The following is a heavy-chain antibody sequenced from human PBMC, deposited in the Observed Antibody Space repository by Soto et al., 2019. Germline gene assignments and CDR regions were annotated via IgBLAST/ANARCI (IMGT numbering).Heavy chain of an antibody. J-gene: IGHJ3*02. CDR2: IGTAGDT. CDR1: GFTFSSYD. D-gene: IGHD3-16*01. Sequence: EVQLVESGGGLVQPGGSLRLSCAASGFTFSSYDMHWVRQATGKGLEWVSAIGTAGDTYYPGSVKGRFTISRENAKNSLYLQRNSLRAEDTAVYYCARKGAEGQALDALDIWGQGTMVTVSS. V-gene: IGHV3-13*01. CDR3: ARKGAEGQALDALDI.